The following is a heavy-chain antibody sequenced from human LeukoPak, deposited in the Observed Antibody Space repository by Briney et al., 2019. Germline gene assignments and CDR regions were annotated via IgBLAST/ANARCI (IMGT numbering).Heavy chain of an antibody. CDR2: INPNSGGT. Sequence: GASVKVSCKASGYTFTGYYMHWVRQAPGQGLEWMGWINPNSGGTNYAQKFQGRVTMTRDTSISTAYMELSRLRSDDTAVYYCARGRITTVRGAVGYNWFDPWGQGTLVTVSS. CDR3: ARGRITTVRGAVGYNWFDP. V-gene: IGHV1-2*02. D-gene: IGHD3-10*01. CDR1: GYTFTGYY. J-gene: IGHJ5*02.